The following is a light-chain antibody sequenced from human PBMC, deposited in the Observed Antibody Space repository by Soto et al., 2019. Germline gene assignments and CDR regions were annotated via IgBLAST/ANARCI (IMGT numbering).Light chain of an antibody. J-gene: IGKJ1*01. V-gene: IGKV1-39*01. Sequence: DIQMTQSPSSLSASVGDRVTITCRASQSISSYLNWYQQKPGKAPKLLIYAASSLQSGVPSRFSVSGAGTDFTLTISSLQPEDFATYYCQQSYRTPPWTFGQGTKVEIK. CDR1: QSISSY. CDR2: AAS. CDR3: QQSYRTPPWT.